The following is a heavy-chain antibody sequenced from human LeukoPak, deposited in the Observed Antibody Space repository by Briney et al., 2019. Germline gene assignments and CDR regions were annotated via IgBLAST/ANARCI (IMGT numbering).Heavy chain of an antibody. CDR3: ARGTVYDY. V-gene: IGHV4-39*01. CDR2: IYYSGST. CDR1: GGSISSSSFY. D-gene: IGHD1-1*01. J-gene: IGHJ4*02. Sequence: SETLSLTCTVSGGSISSSSFYWGWIRQPPGKGLEWIGNIYYSGSTYYNPSLKSRVTISVDTSKNQLSLRLNSVTAADTAVYYCARGTVYDYWGQGTLVTVSS.